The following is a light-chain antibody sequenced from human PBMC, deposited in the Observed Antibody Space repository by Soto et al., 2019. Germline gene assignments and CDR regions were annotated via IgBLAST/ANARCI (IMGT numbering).Light chain of an antibody. CDR2: DAS. V-gene: IGKV1-5*01. CDR1: QSISSW. CDR3: QQYDTYWT. Sequence: DIQMTQSPSTLSASVGDRVTITCRASQSISSWLAWYQQKPGKAPNLLIYDASNLDSGVPSRFSGSGSGTEFTLTISSLQPDDFATYYCQQYDTYWTFGQGTKVDIK. J-gene: IGKJ1*01.